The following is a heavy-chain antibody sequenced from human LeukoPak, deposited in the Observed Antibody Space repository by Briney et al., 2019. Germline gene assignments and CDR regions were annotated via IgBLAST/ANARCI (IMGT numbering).Heavy chain of an antibody. CDR3: ARGGDYGDYGYYFDY. J-gene: IGHJ4*02. CDR2: IYYSGST. D-gene: IGHD4-17*01. V-gene: IGHV4-39*01. CDR1: GGSISSSSYY. Sequence: SETLSLTCTVSGGSISSSSYYWGWIRQPPGKGLEWIGSIYYSGSTYYNPSLKSRVTISVDTSKNQFSLRLSSVTAADTAVYYCARGGDYGDYGYYFDYWGQGTLVTVSS.